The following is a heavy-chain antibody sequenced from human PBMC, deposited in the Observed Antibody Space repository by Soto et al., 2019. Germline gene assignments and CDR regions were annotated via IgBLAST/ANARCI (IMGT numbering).Heavy chain of an antibody. D-gene: IGHD2-21*02. Sequence: QVQLVESGGGVVQPGMSLRLSCAASGFTFSSYSMHWVRQAPGKGLEWVAIMSYDGSKKYYADSVTGRFTISRDNSKNALYLQVNSLRAEDTAVYSCARESYGDYYFDYWGQGTLVTVSS. CDR2: MSYDGSKK. J-gene: IGHJ4*02. CDR1: GFTFSSYS. CDR3: ARESYGDYYFDY. V-gene: IGHV3-30-3*01.